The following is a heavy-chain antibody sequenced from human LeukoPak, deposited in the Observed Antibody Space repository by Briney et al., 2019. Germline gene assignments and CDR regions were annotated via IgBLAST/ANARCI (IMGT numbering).Heavy chain of an antibody. CDR1: GGTFSSYA. J-gene: IGHJ4*02. Sequence: SVKVSCKASGGTFSSYAISWVRQAPGQGLEWMGGIIPIFGTANYAQKFQGRVTITADESTSTAYMELSSLRSEDTAVYYCVLNYYDSSGYRDYWGQGTLVTVSS. V-gene: IGHV1-69*13. CDR3: VLNYYDSSGYRDY. D-gene: IGHD3-22*01. CDR2: IIPIFGTA.